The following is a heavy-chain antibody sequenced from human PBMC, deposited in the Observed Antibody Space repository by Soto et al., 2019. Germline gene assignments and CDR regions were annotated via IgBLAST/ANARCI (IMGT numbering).Heavy chain of an antibody. CDR1: GGTFSSYA. Sequence: SVKVSCKASGGTFSSYAISWVRQAPGQGLEWMGGIIPIFGTANYAQKFQGRVTITADESTSTAYMELSSLRSEDTAMYYCARCPTRYCSGGSCYSEAFDIWGQGTMVTVSS. CDR3: ARCPTRYCSGGSCYSEAFDI. J-gene: IGHJ3*02. CDR2: IIPIFGTA. D-gene: IGHD2-15*01. V-gene: IGHV1-69*13.